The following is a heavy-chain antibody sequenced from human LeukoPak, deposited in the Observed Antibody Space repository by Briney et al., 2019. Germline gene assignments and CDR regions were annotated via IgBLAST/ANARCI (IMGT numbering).Heavy chain of an antibody. J-gene: IGHJ4*02. CDR3: AKIVMNDFWSGYYFDY. CDR1: GFTFSSYA. CDR2: ISGSGGST. V-gene: IGHV3-23*01. D-gene: IGHD3-3*01. Sequence: GGSLRLSCAASGFTFSSYAMSWVRQAPGKGLEWVSAISGSGGSTYYADSVKGRFTISRDNSKNMLYLQMNSLRAEDTAVYYCAKIVMNDFWSGYYFDYWGQGTLVTVSS.